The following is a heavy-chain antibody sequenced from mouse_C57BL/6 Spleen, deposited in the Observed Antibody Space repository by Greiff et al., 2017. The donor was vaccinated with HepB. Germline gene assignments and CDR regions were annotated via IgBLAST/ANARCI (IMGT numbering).Heavy chain of an antibody. Sequence: VQLQQPGAELVKPGASVKMSCKASGYTFTSYWITWVKQRPGQGLEWIGDIYPGSGSTNYNEKFKSKATLTVDTSSSTAYMQLSSLTSEDSAVYYCARFYYYGSHAMDYWGQGTSVTVSS. CDR3: ARFYYYGSHAMDY. D-gene: IGHD1-1*01. V-gene: IGHV1-55*01. J-gene: IGHJ4*01. CDR1: GYTFTSYW. CDR2: IYPGSGST.